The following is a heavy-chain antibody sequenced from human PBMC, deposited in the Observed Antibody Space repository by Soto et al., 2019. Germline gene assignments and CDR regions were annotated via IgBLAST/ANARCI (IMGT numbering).Heavy chain of an antibody. CDR1: GFTFSSYA. J-gene: IGHJ4*02. CDR3: AKVDDILTGYENFDY. D-gene: IGHD3-9*01. Sequence: EVRLLESGGGLVQPGGSLRLSCAASGFTFSSYAMSWVRQAPGKGLEWVSAISGSGGSTYYADSVKGRFTISRDNSKNTLYLQMNSLRAEDTAVYYCAKVDDILTGYENFDYWGQGTLVTVSS. CDR2: ISGSGGST. V-gene: IGHV3-23*01.